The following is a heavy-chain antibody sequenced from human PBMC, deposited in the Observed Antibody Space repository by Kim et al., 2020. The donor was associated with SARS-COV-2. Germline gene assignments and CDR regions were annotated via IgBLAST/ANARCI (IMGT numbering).Heavy chain of an antibody. Sequence: SVKVSCKAYGGTFSSYAISWVRQAPGQGLEWMGRIIPILGIANYAQKFQGRVTITADKSTSTAYMELSSLRSEDTAVYYCARVGYCTNGVCYYTPCDYWGQGTLVTVSS. CDR2: IIPILGIA. CDR1: GGTFSSYA. CDR3: ARVGYCTNGVCYYTPCDY. V-gene: IGHV1-69*04. D-gene: IGHD2-8*01. J-gene: IGHJ4*02.